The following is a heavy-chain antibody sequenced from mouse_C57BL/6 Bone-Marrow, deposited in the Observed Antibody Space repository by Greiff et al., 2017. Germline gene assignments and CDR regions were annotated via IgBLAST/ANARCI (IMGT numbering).Heavy chain of an antibody. CDR1: GFNIKNNY. CDR2: IDPENGNT. J-gene: IGHJ1*03. CDR3: ARSSYHWYFDV. Sequence: VQLQQSVAELVRPGASVKLSCTASGFNIKNNYMHWVKQRPEQGLEWIGRIDPENGNTKYAPKFQGKATITADKSSTTAYLQLSSLTSEDTAIXYCARSSYHWYFDVWGTGTTVTVSS. V-gene: IGHV14-3*01. D-gene: IGHD6-1*01.